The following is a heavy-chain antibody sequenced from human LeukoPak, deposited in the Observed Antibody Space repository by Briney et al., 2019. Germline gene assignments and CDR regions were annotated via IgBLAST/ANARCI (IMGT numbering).Heavy chain of an antibody. CDR2: INHSGST. CDR1: GGSFSGYY. D-gene: IGHD3-10*01. V-gene: IGHV4-34*01. J-gene: IGHJ4*02. Sequence: SEALSLTCAVYGGSFSGYYWSWIRQPPGKGLEWIGEINHSGSTNYNPSLKSRVTISVDTSKNQFSLKLSSVTAADTAVYYCARAHRGPPGGKSNYYFDYWGQGTLVTVSS. CDR3: ARAHRGPPGGKSNYYFDY.